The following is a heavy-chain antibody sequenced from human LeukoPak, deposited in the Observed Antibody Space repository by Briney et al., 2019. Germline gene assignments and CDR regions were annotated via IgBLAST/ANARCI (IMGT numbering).Heavy chain of an antibody. Sequence: GGSLRLSCAASGFTFSSYGMHWVRQAPGKGLEWVAVISYDGSNKYYADSVKGRFTTSRDNSKNTLYLQMNSLRAEDTAVYYCAKDRRFDYWGQGTLVTVSS. CDR1: GFTFSSYG. CDR3: AKDRRFDY. V-gene: IGHV3-30*18. J-gene: IGHJ4*02. CDR2: ISYDGSNK.